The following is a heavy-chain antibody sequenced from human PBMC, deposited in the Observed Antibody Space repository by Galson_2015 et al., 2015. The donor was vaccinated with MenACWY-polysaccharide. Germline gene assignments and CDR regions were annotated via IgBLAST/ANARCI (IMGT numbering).Heavy chain of an antibody. CDR1: GFTFSTYW. D-gene: IGHD6-13*01. CDR3: ARVHGGYSNDRPLPYFSDC. CDR2: ISSDGSST. J-gene: IGHJ5*01. V-gene: IGHV3-74*01. Sequence: SLRLSCAASGFTFSTYWMHWVRQAPGKGLEWVSRISSDGSSTGYADSVKGRFTISRDNAKNALHLQMNSLRAEDTAVYYCARVHGGYSNDRPLPYFSDCCSHATLSTASS.